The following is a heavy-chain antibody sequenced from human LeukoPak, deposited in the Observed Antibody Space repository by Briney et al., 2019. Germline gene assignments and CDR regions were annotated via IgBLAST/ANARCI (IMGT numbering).Heavy chain of an antibody. CDR1: GGSISSHY. V-gene: IGHV4-59*11. D-gene: IGHD2-15*01. CDR2: ISNSGST. CDR3: GRDALVGYFSYYYMDV. Sequence: SETLSLTCTVSGGSISSHYWTWIRQSPVKGLEWIGDISNSGSTSYNPSLKSRVTISIDTSKDQFSLKLSSVTAADTAVYYCGRDALVGYFSYYYMDVWGKGTTVTVSS. J-gene: IGHJ6*03.